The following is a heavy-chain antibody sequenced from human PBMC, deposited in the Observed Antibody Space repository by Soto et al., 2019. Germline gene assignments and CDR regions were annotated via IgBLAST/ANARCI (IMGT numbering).Heavy chain of an antibody. V-gene: IGHV3-30*18. CDR3: AKGLSVIQPWLMDAY. J-gene: IGHJ4*02. CDR1: GFTFRSYG. D-gene: IGHD5-18*01. Sequence: QVQLVESGGGVVQPGRSLRLSCTVSGFTFRSYGMHWVRQAPGKGLEWVAGISYDGSNEDYADSVKSRFTISRENSKNTLYLQMNSLRGEDTALYYCAKGLSVIQPWLMDAYWGQGTLVTVSS. CDR2: ISYDGSNE.